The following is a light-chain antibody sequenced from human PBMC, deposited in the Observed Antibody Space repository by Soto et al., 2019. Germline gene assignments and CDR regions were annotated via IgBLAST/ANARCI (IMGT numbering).Light chain of an antibody. V-gene: IGKV3-15*01. CDR2: GAS. CDR1: QSVSSN. J-gene: IGKJ4*01. CDR3: QNYNSAPPAGT. Sequence: IVMTQSPVTLSVSPGERATLSCRASQSVSSNLAWYQQKPGQGPRLLIYGASTRATGIPARFSGSGSGTEFTLTISSRQSEDFATYYCQNYNSAPPAGTFGAGTKVEIK.